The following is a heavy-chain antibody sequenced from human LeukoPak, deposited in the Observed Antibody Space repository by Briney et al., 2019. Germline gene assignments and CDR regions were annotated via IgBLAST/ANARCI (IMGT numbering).Heavy chain of an antibody. J-gene: IGHJ4*02. CDR3: AKVSQPAGTTKYYFDY. V-gene: IGHV3-23*01. Sequence: GGSLRLSCAASGFTFSSYAMSWVRQAPGKGLEWVSAISGSGGSTYYADSVKGRFTISRDNSQNTLYLQMNSLRAEDTAVYYCAKVSQPAGTTKYYFDYWGQGTLVTVSS. CDR1: GFTFSSYA. D-gene: IGHD6-19*01. CDR2: ISGSGGST.